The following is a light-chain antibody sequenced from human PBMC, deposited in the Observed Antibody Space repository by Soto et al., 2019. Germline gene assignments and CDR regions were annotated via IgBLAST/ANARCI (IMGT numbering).Light chain of an antibody. CDR1: QSISSW. CDR2: QAS. CDR3: QQYNSYSWT. J-gene: IGKJ1*01. Sequence: DIQMTQSPSTLSASVGDRGTITCRASQSISSWLAWYQQKPGKAPKLLISQASSLESGVPSRFSGSGSETEFTLTISGLQPDDFASYYCQQYNSYSWTFGQGTKVDIK. V-gene: IGKV1-5*03.